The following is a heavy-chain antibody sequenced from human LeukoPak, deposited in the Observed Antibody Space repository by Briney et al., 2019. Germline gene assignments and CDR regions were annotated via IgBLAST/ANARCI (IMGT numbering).Heavy chain of an antibody. Sequence: GGSLRLSCAASGFTFSSYEMNWVRQAPGKGLEWASYISSSGSTIYYADSVKGRFTISRDNAKNSLYLQMNSLRAEDTAVYYCARDVKELVGIYYDYGMDVWGKGTTVTVSS. CDR1: GFTFSSYE. CDR2: ISSSGSTI. CDR3: ARDVKELVGIYYDYGMDV. J-gene: IGHJ6*04. V-gene: IGHV3-48*03. D-gene: IGHD2-8*02.